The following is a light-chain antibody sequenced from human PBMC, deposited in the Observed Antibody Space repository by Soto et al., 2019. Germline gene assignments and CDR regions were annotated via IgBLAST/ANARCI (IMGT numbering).Light chain of an antibody. J-gene: IGKJ1*01. CDR2: GAS. CDR3: LQHDTSPRT. CDR1: QSVSSSY. V-gene: IGKV3-20*01. Sequence: EVVLTQSPGTLSLSPGERATLSCRASQSVSSSYLAWYQQKPGQAPRLLIYGASTRATGIPDRFSGSGSGTDFTLTITSLQPEDFATYYCLQHDTSPRTFGQGTKVDI.